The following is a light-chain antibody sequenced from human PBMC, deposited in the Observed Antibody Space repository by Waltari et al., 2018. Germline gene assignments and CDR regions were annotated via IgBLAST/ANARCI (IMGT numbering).Light chain of an antibody. Sequence: EIVLTQSPGTLSLSPRDRATLSCRASQSVSRTLAWYQQKPGQAPSLLIYGASIRATGIPDRFSGSGSGTDFSLTISRLEPEDFAVYYCQHYVTLPVTFGQGTKVEIK. J-gene: IGKJ1*01. CDR3: QHYVTLPVT. CDR2: GAS. CDR1: QSVSRT. V-gene: IGKV3-20*01.